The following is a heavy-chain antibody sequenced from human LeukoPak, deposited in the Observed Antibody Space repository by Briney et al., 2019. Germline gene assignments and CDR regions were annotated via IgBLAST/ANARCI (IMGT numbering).Heavy chain of an antibody. V-gene: IGHV3-30*19. CDR1: GFTFSSYG. J-gene: IGHJ6*02. CDR3: ARGADFWSGYMPSEHHSYYGMDV. CDR2: IWYDGSNK. Sequence: GGSLRLSCAASGFTFSSYGMHWDRQAPGKGLEWVAVIWYDGSNKYYADSGKGRFTISRDNSKNTLYLQMNSLRAEDTAVYYCARGADFWSGYMPSEHHSYYGMDVWGQGTTVTVSS. D-gene: IGHD3-3*01.